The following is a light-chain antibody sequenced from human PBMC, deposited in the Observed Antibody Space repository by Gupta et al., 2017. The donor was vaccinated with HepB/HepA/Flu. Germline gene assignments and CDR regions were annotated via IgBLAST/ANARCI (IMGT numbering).Light chain of an antibody. CDR2: ENN. CDR1: CSNLGNNY. J-gene: IGLJ1*01. Sequence: QSVLPQPPSVSAPPVLQVTISRSGSCSNLGNNYVPSYQQLPGAAAKYLMYENNKRPSGIADRFSGSKSGTSATLAINGLQTGDEADYYCGTWDNSMSGDVFGTGTKVTVL. V-gene: IGLV1-51*02. CDR3: GTWDNSMSGDV.